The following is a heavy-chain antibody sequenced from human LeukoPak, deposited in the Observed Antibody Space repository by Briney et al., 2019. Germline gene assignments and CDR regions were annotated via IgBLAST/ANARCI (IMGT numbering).Heavy chain of an antibody. CDR3: AGGPYDFWSGYSLSGYYYYYMDV. CDR1: GGSISSGSYY. Sequence: SETLSLTCTVSGGSISSGSYYWSWIRQPAGKGLEWIGRIYTSGSTNYNPSFKSRVTISVDTSKNQVSLKLSSVTAADTAVYYCAGGPYDFWSGYSLSGYYYYYMDVWGKGTTVTVSS. CDR2: IYTSGST. V-gene: IGHV4-61*02. J-gene: IGHJ6*03. D-gene: IGHD3-3*01.